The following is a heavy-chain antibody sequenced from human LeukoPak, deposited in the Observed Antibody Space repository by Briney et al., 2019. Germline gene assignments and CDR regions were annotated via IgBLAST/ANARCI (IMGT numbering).Heavy chain of an antibody. D-gene: IGHD2-21*01. CDR1: GFTVSSNY. Sequence: GGSLRLSCAASGFTVSSNYMSWVRQAPGKGLEWVSVIYSGGSTYYADSVKGRFTISRDNSKNTLYLQMNSLRAEDTAVYYCAKGGIRASIGYFDYWGQGTLVTVSS. CDR3: AKGGIRASIGYFDY. J-gene: IGHJ4*02. V-gene: IGHV3-53*01. CDR2: IYSGGST.